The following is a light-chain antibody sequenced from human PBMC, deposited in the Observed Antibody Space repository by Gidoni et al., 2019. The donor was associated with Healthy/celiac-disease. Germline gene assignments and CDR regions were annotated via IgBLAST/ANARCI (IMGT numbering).Light chain of an antibody. Sequence: EMVLTHSPATLSLSPGERGTLSCRASQVVSSYLAWYQQKPGQAPRLLIYDASNRATGIPARFSGSGSGTDFTLTISSLEPEDFAVYYCQQRSNWPGFGGGTKVEIK. CDR3: QQRSNWPG. J-gene: IGKJ4*01. V-gene: IGKV3-11*01. CDR1: QVVSSY. CDR2: DAS.